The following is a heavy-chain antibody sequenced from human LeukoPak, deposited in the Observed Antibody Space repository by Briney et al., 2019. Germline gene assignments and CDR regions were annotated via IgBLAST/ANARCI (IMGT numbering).Heavy chain of an antibody. V-gene: IGHV3-53*01. CDR3: ARERGYSGCVPFDY. CDR1: GFIVSSNY. CDR2: IHSGGST. D-gene: IGHD5-12*01. Sequence: GGSLRLSCAASGFIVSSNYMSWVRQAPGKGLEWVSVIHSGGSTYYADSVKGRFSISRDYSKNTVYLQMNSLRADDTAVYYCARERGYSGCVPFDYWGQGTLVTVSS. J-gene: IGHJ4*02.